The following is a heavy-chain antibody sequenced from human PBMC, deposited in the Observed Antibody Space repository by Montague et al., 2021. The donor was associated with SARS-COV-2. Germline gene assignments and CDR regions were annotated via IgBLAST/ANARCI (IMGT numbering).Heavy chain of an antibody. CDR1: GFTFIGSA. CDR3: TRHWDYDILTGSYYYGIDV. CDR2: IRSKANNYAT. J-gene: IGHJ6*02. Sequence: SLRLSCAASGFTFIGSAMHWVRQASGKGLEWVGRIRSKANNYATPYAVSVKGRFTISRGDLKNTAYLQMNSLKTEDTAVYYCTRHWDYDILTGSYYYGIDVWGQGTTVTVSS. D-gene: IGHD3-9*01. V-gene: IGHV3-73*01.